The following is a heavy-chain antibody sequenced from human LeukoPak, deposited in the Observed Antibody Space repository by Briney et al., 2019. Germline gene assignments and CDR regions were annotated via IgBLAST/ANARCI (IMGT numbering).Heavy chain of an antibody. D-gene: IGHD2-2*01. CDR2: IKQDGSEK. CDR1: GFTFSSYW. CDR3: ARDCSGNTCYRAGY. Sequence: GGSLRLSCAASGFTFSSYWMSWVRQAPGKGLEWVANIKQDGSEKYYVDSVKGRFTISRGNAKNSLYLQMNSLRSEDTAVYYCARDCSGNTCYRAGYWGQGTLVTVSS. V-gene: IGHV3-7*01. J-gene: IGHJ4*02.